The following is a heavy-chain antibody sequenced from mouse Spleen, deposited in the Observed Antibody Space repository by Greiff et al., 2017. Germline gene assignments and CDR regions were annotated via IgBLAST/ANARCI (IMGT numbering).Heavy chain of an antibody. CDR3: ARIYDGYLYAMDY. Sequence: VQLQQSGPELVKPGASVKIPCKASGYTFTDYNMDWVKQSHGKSLEWIGDINPNNGGTIYNQKFKGKATLTVDKSSSTAYMELRSLTSEDTAVYYCARIYDGYLYAMDYWGQGTSVTVSS. CDR1: GYTFTDYN. J-gene: IGHJ4*01. CDR2: INPNNGGT. V-gene: IGHV1-18*01. D-gene: IGHD2-3*01.